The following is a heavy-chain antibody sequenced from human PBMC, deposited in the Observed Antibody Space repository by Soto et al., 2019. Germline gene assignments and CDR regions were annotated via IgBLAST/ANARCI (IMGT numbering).Heavy chain of an antibody. D-gene: IGHD1-26*01. CDR1: GFTFSSYA. CDR2: ISYDGSNK. CDR3: AREVSATFDP. J-gene: IGHJ5*02. Sequence: PGGSLILSCAASGFTFSSYAMHWVRQAPGKGLEWVAVISYDGSNKYYIDSVKGRFTISKDNAENSLHLQMNNLKVEDTAVYYCAREVSATFDPWGQGSPVTVSS. V-gene: IGHV3-30-3*01.